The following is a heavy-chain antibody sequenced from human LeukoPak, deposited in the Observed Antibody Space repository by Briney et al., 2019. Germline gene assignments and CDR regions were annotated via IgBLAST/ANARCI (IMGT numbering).Heavy chain of an antibody. J-gene: IGHJ6*03. CDR3: AKETAGIAKTGYYYYMDV. D-gene: IGHD6-13*01. V-gene: IGHV4-39*07. Sequence: PSETLSLTCTVSGGSISSSSYYWGWIRQPPGKGLEWIGSIYYSGSTYYNPSLKSRVTISVDTSKNQFSLKLSSVTAADTAVYYCAKETAGIAKTGYYYYMDVWGKGTTVTVSS. CDR2: IYYSGST. CDR1: GGSISSSSYY.